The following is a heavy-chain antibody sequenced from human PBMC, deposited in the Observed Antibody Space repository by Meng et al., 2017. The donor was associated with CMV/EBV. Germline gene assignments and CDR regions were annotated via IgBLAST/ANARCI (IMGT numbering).Heavy chain of an antibody. CDR1: GGSLSSSSYY. CDR3: ASLAGDY. D-gene: IGHD3-10*01. CDR2: IYYSGST. J-gene: IGHJ4*02. Sequence: LQLPESGPGLVKPSETLSITCTASGGSLSSSSYYWGWIRQPPGKGLEWIGSIYYSGSTYYNPSLKSRVTISVDTSKNQFSLKLSSVTAADTAVYYCASLAGDYWGQGTLVTVSS. V-gene: IGHV4-39*07.